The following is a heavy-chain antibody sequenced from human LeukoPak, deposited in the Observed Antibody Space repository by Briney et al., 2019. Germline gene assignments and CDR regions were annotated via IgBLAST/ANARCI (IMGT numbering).Heavy chain of an antibody. CDR3: ARGPGIDVAGVFDH. V-gene: IGHV1-18*04. Sequence: ASVKLSCKASGFGFSSYGINWVRQAPGQRLEWMGWISGYTGRTKYLQKIRGRVTMTTDTSTNTAYMELRSLTSDDTAVYYCARGPGIDVAGVFDHWGQGSLVTVSS. CDR2: ISGYTGRT. D-gene: IGHD6-19*01. J-gene: IGHJ4*02. CDR1: GFGFSSYG.